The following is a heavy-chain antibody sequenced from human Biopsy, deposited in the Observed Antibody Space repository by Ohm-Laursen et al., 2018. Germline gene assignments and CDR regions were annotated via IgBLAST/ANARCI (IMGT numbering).Heavy chain of an antibody. CDR2: ISETSSHI. Sequence: SLRLSCSASGFTFSGSAMHWVRQAPGKGLEWISYISETSSHIYDTDSVKGQFTVARDNAKNSLYLQLNSLRAEDTAVYYCARDSRRTAREGGMDVWGQGTTVTVSS. J-gene: IGHJ6*02. V-gene: IGHV3-21*01. CDR3: ARDSRRTAREGGMDV. CDR1: GFTFSGSA. D-gene: IGHD6-6*01.